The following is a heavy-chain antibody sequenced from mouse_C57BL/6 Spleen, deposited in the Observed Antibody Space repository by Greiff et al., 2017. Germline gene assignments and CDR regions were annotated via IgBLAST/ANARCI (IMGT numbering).Heavy chain of an antibody. CDR2: INPNNGGT. CDR1: GYTFTDYS. D-gene: IGHD2-4*01. V-gene: IGHV1-22*01. CDR3: AREGYDYDRSYWSFDV. Sequence: EVQLQQSGPELVKPGASVKMSCKASGYTFTDYSMHWVKQSHGKSLEWIGYINPNNGGTSYNQKFKGKATLTVNKSSSTAYMELRSLTSEDSAVXYCAREGYDYDRSYWSFDVWGTGTTVTVSS. J-gene: IGHJ1*03.